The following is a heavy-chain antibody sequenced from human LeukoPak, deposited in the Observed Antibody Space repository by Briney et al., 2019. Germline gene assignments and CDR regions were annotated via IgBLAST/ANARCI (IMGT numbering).Heavy chain of an antibody. Sequence: ASVKVSCKASGYTFTGYYMHWVRQAPGQGLEWMGRINPDSGGTNYAQKFQGRVTMTRDTSISTAYMELSRLRSDDTAVYYCAREARYCSSTSCYSNYYGMDVWGQGTTVTVSS. CDR1: GYTFTGYY. D-gene: IGHD2-2*01. V-gene: IGHV1-2*06. CDR3: AREARYCSSTSCYSNYYGMDV. J-gene: IGHJ6*02. CDR2: INPDSGGT.